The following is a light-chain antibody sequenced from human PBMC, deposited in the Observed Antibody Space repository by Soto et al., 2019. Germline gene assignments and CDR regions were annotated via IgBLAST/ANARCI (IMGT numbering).Light chain of an antibody. J-gene: IGKJ1*01. V-gene: IGKV3-11*01. CDR3: QQRSSWPLT. Sequence: EIVLTQSPATLSLSPGERVSLSCRASQSVNTYFAWYQQKPGQAPRLLIYDASSWATGIPARFSGSGSGTDFTLTISSLEPEDFAMYYCQQRSSWPLTFGHGTRVEI. CDR1: QSVNTY. CDR2: DAS.